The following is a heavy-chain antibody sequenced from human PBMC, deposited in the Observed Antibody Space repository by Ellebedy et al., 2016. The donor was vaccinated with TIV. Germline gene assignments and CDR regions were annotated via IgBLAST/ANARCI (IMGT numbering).Heavy chain of an antibody. J-gene: IGHJ4*02. CDR3: ARSRYPGARSSFDS. D-gene: IGHD6-6*01. V-gene: IGHV3-7*01. CDR1: GFTFSSYW. CDR2: LKQDGREE. Sequence: ESLKISCVASGFTFSSYWMSWVRQAPGRGLEWVANLKQDGREEYYVDSVKGRFTISRDNAKNSLYLQMNSLRVEDTALYHCARSRYPGARSSFDSWGQGTLVTVSS.